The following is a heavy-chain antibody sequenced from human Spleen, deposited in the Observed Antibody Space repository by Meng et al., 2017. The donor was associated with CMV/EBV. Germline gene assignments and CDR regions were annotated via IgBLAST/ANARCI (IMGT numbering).Heavy chain of an antibody. CDR1: GFTFSSYW. Sequence: GESLKISCAASGFTFSSYWMSWVRQAPGKGLEWVSSISSGSGYRSYTDSVRGRFTISRDNAKKSLYLQMNSLRVEDTAIYYCATASSGWYPHYFDYWGQGTLVTVSS. D-gene: IGHD6-19*01. V-gene: IGHV3-21*04. CDR3: ATASSGWYPHYFDY. J-gene: IGHJ4*02. CDR2: ISSGSGYR.